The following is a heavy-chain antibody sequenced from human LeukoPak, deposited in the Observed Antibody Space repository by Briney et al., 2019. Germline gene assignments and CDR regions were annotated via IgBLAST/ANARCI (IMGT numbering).Heavy chain of an antibody. CDR3: ARELSVRGVIRYYGMDV. Sequence: GGSLRLSCAASGFTFSSYGMHWVRQAPGKGLEWVAVISYDGSNKYYADSVKGRFTISRDNSKNTLYLQMNSLRAEGTAVYYCARELSVRGVIRYYGMDVWGKGTTVTVSS. J-gene: IGHJ6*04. V-gene: IGHV3-30*05. CDR1: GFTFSSYG. CDR2: ISYDGSNK. D-gene: IGHD3-10*01.